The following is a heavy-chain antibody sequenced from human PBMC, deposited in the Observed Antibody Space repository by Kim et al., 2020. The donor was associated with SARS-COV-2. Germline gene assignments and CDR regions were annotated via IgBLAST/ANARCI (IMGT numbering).Heavy chain of an antibody. CDR3: AREGYYDSSGYYEYYFDY. D-gene: IGHD3-22*01. V-gene: IGHV1-3*01. J-gene: IGHJ4*02. Sequence: QGRVTITRDTAASTAYMELSNLRSEDTAVYYCAREGYYDSSGYYEYYFDYWGQGTLVTVSS.